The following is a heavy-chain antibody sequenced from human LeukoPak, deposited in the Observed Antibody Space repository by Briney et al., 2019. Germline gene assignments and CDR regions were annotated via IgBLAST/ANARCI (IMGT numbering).Heavy chain of an antibody. CDR2: ITGSGGST. CDR1: GFTFSSYS. J-gene: IGHJ5*02. V-gene: IGHV3-23*01. Sequence: PGGSLRLSCAASGFTFSSYSMNWVRQAPGKGLEWVSVITGSGGSTDYADSVKGRFTISRDNAKNTLHLQMKSLRAQDTAVYYCAKKSAMGWFDPWGQGTLVTVSS. CDR3: AKKSAMGWFDP. D-gene: IGHD2-2*01.